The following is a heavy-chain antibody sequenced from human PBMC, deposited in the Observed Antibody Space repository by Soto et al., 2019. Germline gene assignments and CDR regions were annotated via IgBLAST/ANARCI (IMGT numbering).Heavy chain of an antibody. V-gene: IGHV1-69*08. J-gene: IGHJ5*02. D-gene: IGHD3-10*01. CDR1: GGTFSSYT. CDR3: ARDSDNYYALP. CDR2: IIPILGIA. Sequence: QVQLVQSGAEVKKPGSSVKVSCKASGGTFSSYTISWVRQAPGQGLEWMGRIIPILGIANYAQKFQGRVTSTADKSTSTAYMELSSLRSEDTAVYYCARDSDNYYALPWGQGTLVTVSS.